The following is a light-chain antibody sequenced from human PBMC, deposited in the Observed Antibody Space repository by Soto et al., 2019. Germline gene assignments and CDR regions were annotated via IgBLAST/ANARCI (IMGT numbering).Light chain of an antibody. V-gene: IGLV2-14*01. CDR2: GLT. CDR1: SSDIGAYNY. Sequence: QSALTQPASVSGSPGQSLTISCTGTSSDIGAYNYVSWYQQHPGKAPKLLIYGLTNRPSGVSNRFSGSKSGNTASLTISGLQAEDDADYYCSSYTTSLTLVFGGGTQLTVL. CDR3: SSYTTSLTLV. J-gene: IGLJ3*02.